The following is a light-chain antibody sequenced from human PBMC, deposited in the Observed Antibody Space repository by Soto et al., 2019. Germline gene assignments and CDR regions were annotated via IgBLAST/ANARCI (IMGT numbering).Light chain of an antibody. CDR1: QSVDSY. CDR2: DAS. CDR3: QQRSNWPWT. V-gene: IGKV3-11*01. J-gene: IGKJ1*01. Sequence: EIVMTISSVTLSFSPVERATLSGRASQSVDSYLAWYQQKPGQAPRLLIYDASNRATGIPARFSGSGSGTDFTLTISSLEPEDFAVYYCQQRSNWPWTFGQGTKVDIK.